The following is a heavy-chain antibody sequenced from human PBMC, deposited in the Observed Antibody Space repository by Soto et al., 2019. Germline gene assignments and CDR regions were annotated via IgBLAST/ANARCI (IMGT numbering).Heavy chain of an antibody. J-gene: IGHJ4*02. Sequence: GGSLRLSCAASGFTFSSYAMSWVRQAPGKGLKWISSISGSGTSTYYADSVKGRFTISRDNSKNTMYLQMNSLRAEDTALYFCAKENTPDYGDYVDYWGQGALVTVSS. CDR2: ISGSGTST. CDR3: AKENTPDYGDYVDY. V-gene: IGHV3-23*01. CDR1: GFTFSSYA. D-gene: IGHD4-17*01.